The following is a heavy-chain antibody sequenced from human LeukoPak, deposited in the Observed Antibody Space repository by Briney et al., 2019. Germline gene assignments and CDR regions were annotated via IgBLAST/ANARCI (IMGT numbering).Heavy chain of an antibody. J-gene: IGHJ6*02. CDR1: GFTFSIYA. D-gene: IGHD3-10*01. CDR2: ISGSGGST. CDR3: AKSPGRYYYGSALLYYYYGMDV. V-gene: IGHV3-23*01. Sequence: GGSLRLSCAASGFTFSIYAMSWVRQAPGKGLEWVSAISGSGGSTYYADSVKGRFTISRDNSKNTLYLQMNSLRAEDTAVYYCAKSPGRYYYGSALLYYYYGMDVWGQGTTVTVSS.